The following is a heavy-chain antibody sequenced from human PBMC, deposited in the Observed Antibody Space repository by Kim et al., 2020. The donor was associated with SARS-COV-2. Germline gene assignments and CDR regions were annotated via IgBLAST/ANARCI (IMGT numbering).Heavy chain of an antibody. J-gene: IGHJ4*02. CDR3: ARGRGSNWSNLDY. D-gene: IGHD6-13*01. V-gene: IGHV1-3*01. Sequence: KYPQNFQGRVTITRDTSASTVSMELSSLRSEDTALYFCARGRGSNWSNLDYWGQGTLVTVSS.